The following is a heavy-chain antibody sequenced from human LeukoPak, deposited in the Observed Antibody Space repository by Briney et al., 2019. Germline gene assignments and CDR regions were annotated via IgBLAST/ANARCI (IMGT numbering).Heavy chain of an antibody. Sequence: KTGGSLRLSCAASGFTFSDYYMSWIRQAPGKGLEWVLYISSSGSTIYYADSVKGRFTISRDNAKNSLYLQMNSLRAEDTAVYYCARISRGVGYAFDIWGQGTMVTVSS. V-gene: IGHV3-11*04. CDR3: ARISRGVGYAFDI. CDR2: ISSSGSTI. CDR1: GFTFSDYY. D-gene: IGHD3-10*01. J-gene: IGHJ3*02.